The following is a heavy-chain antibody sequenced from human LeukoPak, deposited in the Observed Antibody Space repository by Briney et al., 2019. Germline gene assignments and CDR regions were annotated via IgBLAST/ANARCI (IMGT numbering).Heavy chain of an antibody. CDR2: IYYSGST. Sequence: SETQSLTCIVSGGAIRSYYWSWIRQPPGKGLEWIGNIYYSGSTNYNPSLKSRVTISVDTPKNQFSLKLSSVTAADTAVYYCARLNYSNYWEYYFDYWGQGTLVTVSS. D-gene: IGHD4-11*01. CDR1: GGAIRSYY. J-gene: IGHJ4*02. CDR3: ARLNYSNYWEYYFDY. V-gene: IGHV4-59*08.